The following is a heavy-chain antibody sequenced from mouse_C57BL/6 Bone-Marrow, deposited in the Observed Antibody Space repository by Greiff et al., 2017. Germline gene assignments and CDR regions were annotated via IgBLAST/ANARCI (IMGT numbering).Heavy chain of an antibody. J-gene: IGHJ4*01. CDR2: IYPGDGDT. CDR3: ARGPDYYAMDY. CDR1: GYAFSSSW. V-gene: IGHV1-82*01. Sequence: QVQLKESGPELVKPGASVKISCKASGYAFSSSWMNWVKQRPGKGLEWIGRIYPGDGDTNYNGKFKGKATLTADKSSSTAYMQLSSLTSEDSAVYFGARGPDYYAMDYWGQGTSVTVSS.